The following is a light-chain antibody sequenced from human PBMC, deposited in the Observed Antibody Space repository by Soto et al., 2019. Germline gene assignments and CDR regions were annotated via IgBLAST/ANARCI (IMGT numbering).Light chain of an antibody. V-gene: IGKV3-15*01. CDR2: GIS. CDR1: QSLATN. CDR3: QQYLGWPLT. J-gene: IGKJ4*01. Sequence: EIVMTQSPVTLSVSPGERVTLSCRASQSLATNLAWYQQKPGQTPRLVIYGISARASGIPGRFSGSGFGTDFTLTISSLQPEDSAVYYCQQYLGWPLTFGGGTKVEI.